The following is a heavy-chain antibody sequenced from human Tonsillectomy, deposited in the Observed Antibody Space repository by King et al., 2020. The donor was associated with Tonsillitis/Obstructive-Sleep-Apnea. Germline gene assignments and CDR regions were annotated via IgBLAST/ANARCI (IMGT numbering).Heavy chain of an antibody. J-gene: IGHJ4*02. V-gene: IGHV4-59*01. CDR2: IYYSGST. CDR1: GGSISSYY. CDR3: ARTDEGFDY. Sequence: VQLQESGPGLVKPSETLSLTCTVSGGSISSYYWSWIRQPPGKGLEWIGYIYYSGSTNYNPSLKSRVTISVDTSKNQFSLKLSSVTAADTAVYYCARTDEGFDYWGQGTLVTVS.